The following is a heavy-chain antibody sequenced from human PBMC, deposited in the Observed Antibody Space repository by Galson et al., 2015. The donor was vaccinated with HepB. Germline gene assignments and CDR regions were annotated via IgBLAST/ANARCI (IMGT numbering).Heavy chain of an antibody. CDR1: GYTFTSYG. CDR3: ARGRSITMIVVVPQPFDY. Sequence: CKASGYTFTSYGISWVRQAPGQGLEWMGWISAYNGNTNYAQKLQGRVTMTTDTSTSTAYMELRSLRSDDTAVYYCARGRSITMIVVVPQPFDYWGQGTLVTVSS. V-gene: IGHV1-18*01. D-gene: IGHD3-22*01. J-gene: IGHJ4*02. CDR2: ISAYNGNT.